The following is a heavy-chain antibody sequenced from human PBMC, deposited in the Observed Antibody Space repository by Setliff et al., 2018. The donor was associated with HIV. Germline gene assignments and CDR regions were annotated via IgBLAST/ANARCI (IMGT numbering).Heavy chain of an antibody. CDR2: INPSGGST. CDR3: ASGRGIYGSGALEAYDI. CDR1: GYIFTTYC. Sequence: GASVKVSCKASGYIFTTYCMHWVRQAPGQGLEWMGIINPSGGSTGYAQKFQGRVTMTRDTSTSTVYMELRTLRSDDTAVYFCASGRGIYGSGALEAYDIWGQGTMVTVSS. V-gene: IGHV1-46*01. J-gene: IGHJ3*02. D-gene: IGHD3-10*01.